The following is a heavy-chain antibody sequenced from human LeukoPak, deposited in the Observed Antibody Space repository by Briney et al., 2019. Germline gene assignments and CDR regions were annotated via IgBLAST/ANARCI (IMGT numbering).Heavy chain of an antibody. V-gene: IGHV4-59*01. Sequence: PSETLCLSCTVSGGPSSGYSWSWVRQSPGKGPQWIAYIYYSGNTYYNPSLKSRVSISLDKSKNQFSLKLNSVTAADTAVYYCATLGTVYTNSLDHWGQGILVTVSS. J-gene: IGHJ4*02. D-gene: IGHD5/OR15-5a*01. CDR3: ATLGTVYTNSLDH. CDR1: GGPSSGYS. CDR2: IYYSGNT.